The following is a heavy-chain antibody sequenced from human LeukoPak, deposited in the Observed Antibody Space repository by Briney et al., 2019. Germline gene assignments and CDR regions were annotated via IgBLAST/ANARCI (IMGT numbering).Heavy chain of an antibody. CDR1: GFTFSNYA. D-gene: IGHD5-18*01. CDR3: ARDRDTAMGL. J-gene: IGHJ4*02. CDR2: ISCDGNDK. Sequence: PGGSLRLSCAASGFTFSNYAMHWVRQAPGKGLEWVAIISCDGNDKYYTDSVKGRFTISRDKSKNTLYLQMNSLRAEDTAVYYCARDRDTAMGLWGQGTLVTVSS. V-gene: IGHV3-30-3*01.